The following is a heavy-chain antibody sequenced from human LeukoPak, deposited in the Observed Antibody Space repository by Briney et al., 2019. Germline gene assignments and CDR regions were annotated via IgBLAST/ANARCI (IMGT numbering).Heavy chain of an antibody. CDR3: ARVAGGSHHFDY. D-gene: IGHD1-26*01. Sequence: PGGSLRLSCAASGFAFSTYSMNWVRQAPEKGLEWVSSITSTSSYIYYADSVKGRFTISRDNAKNSLYLQMNTLRAEDTAVYYCARVAGGSHHFDYWGQGTLVTVSS. CDR1: GFAFSTYS. J-gene: IGHJ4*02. V-gene: IGHV3-21*01. CDR2: ITSTSSYI.